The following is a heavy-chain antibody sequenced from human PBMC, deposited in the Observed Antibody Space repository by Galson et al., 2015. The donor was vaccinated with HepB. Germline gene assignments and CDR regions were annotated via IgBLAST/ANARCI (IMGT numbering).Heavy chain of an antibody. CDR3: ARGRIVVVISPFHWYFDL. J-gene: IGHJ2*01. D-gene: IGHD3-22*01. V-gene: IGHV4-34*01. Sequence: SETLSLTCAVYGGSFSGYYWSWIRQPPGKGLEWIGEINHSGSTNYNPSLKSRVTISVDTSKNQFSLKLSSVTAADTAVYYCARGRIVVVISPFHWYFDLWGRGTLVTVSS. CDR2: INHSGST. CDR1: GGSFSGYY.